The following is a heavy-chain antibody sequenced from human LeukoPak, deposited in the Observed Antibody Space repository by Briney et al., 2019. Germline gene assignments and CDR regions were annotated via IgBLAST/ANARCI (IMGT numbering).Heavy chain of an antibody. V-gene: IGHV1-18*01. CDR2: ISAYNGNT. J-gene: IGHJ6*03. CDR3: SRGGYSSSWYVGYYYYYYMDV. Sequence: ASVKVSCKASGYTFTSYGISWVRQAPGQGLEWMGWISAYNGNTNYAQKLQGRVTMTTDTSTSTAYMELRSLRSDDTAVYNCSRGGYSSSWYVGYYYYYYMDVWGKGTTVTVSS. D-gene: IGHD6-13*01. CDR1: GYTFTSYG.